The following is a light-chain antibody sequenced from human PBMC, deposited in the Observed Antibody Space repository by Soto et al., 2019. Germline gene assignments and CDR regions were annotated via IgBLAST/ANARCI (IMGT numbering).Light chain of an antibody. J-gene: IGKJ2*01. CDR1: QGISSY. CDR3: QQYYSYPNT. CDR2: AAS. V-gene: IGKV1-8*01. Sequence: AIRMTQSPFSLSASTGDRVTITCRASQGISSYLAWYQQKPGKAPKLLIYAASTLQSGVPSRFSGSGSGTDFTLTISCLQSEDFATYYCQQYYSYPNTFGQGTKLEIK.